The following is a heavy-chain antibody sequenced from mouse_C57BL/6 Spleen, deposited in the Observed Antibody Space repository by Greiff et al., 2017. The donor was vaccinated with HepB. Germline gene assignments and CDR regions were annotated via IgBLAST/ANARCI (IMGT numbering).Heavy chain of an antibody. D-gene: IGHD2-4*01. J-gene: IGHJ1*03. V-gene: IGHV10-1*01. CDR2: IRSKSNNYAT. Sequence: EVKLMESGGGLVQPKGSLKLSCAASGFSFNTYAMNWVRQAPGKGLEWVARIRSKSNNYATYYADSVKDRFTISRDDSESMLYLQMNNLKTEDTAMYYCVSYDYDPYWYFDVWGTGTTVTVSS. CDR3: VSYDYDPYWYFDV. CDR1: GFSFNTYA.